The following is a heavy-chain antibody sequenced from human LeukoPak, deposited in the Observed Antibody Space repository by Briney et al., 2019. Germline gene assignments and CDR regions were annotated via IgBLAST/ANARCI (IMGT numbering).Heavy chain of an antibody. D-gene: IGHD2-8*01. J-gene: IGHJ5*02. CDR1: GFTFSSYW. CDR3: ARVFQGVVLDA. CDR2: INSDGSST. Sequence: GGSLRLSCAASGFTFSSYWMHWVRQAPGKGLVWVSRINSDGSSTIYADSVKGRFTISRDNAKNTLYLQMNSLRPEDTAVYYCARVFQGVVLDAWGQGTLVTVSS. V-gene: IGHV3-74*01.